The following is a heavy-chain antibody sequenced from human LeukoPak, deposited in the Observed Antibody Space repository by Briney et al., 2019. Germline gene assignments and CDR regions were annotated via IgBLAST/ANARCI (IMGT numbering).Heavy chain of an antibody. V-gene: IGHV3-48*01. CDR1: GFTFSNYS. CDR2: ISRRSTTI. D-gene: IGHD6-13*01. J-gene: IGHJ4*02. Sequence: GGSRRLSCAASGFTFSNYSVNWGRQAPGKGLEWVSYISRRSTTIYYAASVKGRFTISRDNAKNSLYLQMNSLRAEDTAVYYCATSGYSSSWYFGWGQGTLVTVSS. CDR3: ATSGYSSSWYFG.